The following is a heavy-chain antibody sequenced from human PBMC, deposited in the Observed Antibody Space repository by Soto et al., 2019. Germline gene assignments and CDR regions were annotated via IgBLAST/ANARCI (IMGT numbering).Heavy chain of an antibody. J-gene: IGHJ4*02. CDR2: IYYSGST. V-gene: IGHV4-59*01. CDR1: GCYLSSYY. D-gene: IGHD6-6*01. Sequence: SETMSLTCTVSGCYLSSYYLIWIRQPPGKGLEWIGYIYYSGSTNYNPSLKSRVTISVDTSKNQFSLKLSSVTAADTAVYYCALVVTASYLYDLGQGTLVTVSS. CDR3: ALVVTASYLYD.